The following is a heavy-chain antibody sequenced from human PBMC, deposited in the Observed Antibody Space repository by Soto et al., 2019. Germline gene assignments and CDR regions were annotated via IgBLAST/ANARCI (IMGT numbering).Heavy chain of an antibody. CDR3: ARRSLIPATGTESTRYFGY. CDR2: INPNSGET. Sequence: ASVKVSCKASGYTFTGYYMHWMRQAPGQGLEWMGWINPNSGETDYAQNFQGRFTISRDNPKNTLYLQMNSLRADDTAVYYCARRSLIPATGTESTRYFGYWGQGTPVTVSS. D-gene: IGHD6-13*01. V-gene: IGHV1-2*02. J-gene: IGHJ4*02. CDR1: GYTFTGYY.